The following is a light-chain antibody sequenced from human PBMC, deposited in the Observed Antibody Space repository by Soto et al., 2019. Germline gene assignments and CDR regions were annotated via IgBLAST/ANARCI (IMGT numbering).Light chain of an antibody. J-gene: IGKJ4*01. Sequence: EIVLTQSPATRSLSPGERATLSGRDSQSVSSYLAWYQQKPGQPPRLLIYDASNRATGIPARFSGSGSVTDFTLTISSLEPEDFAVYYCQQRTNWPLTFGGGTKVEIK. CDR1: QSVSSY. CDR2: DAS. V-gene: IGKV3-11*01. CDR3: QQRTNWPLT.